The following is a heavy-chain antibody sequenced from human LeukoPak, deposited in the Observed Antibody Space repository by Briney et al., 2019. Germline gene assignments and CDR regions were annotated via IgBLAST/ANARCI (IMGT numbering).Heavy chain of an antibody. CDR2: INGDGGGV. D-gene: IGHD5-18*01. CDR1: KFTFRYYA. Sequence: GGSLRLSCVGSKFTFRYYAMHWVRQAPGRGLEWVAGINGDGGGVAYADSVVGRFTISRDYAETSLYLQMNSLRPEDTALYYCARDRGGKVDTGGVEYWGQGTQVAVSS. CDR3: ARDRGGKVDTGGVEY. V-gene: IGHV3-9*01. J-gene: IGHJ4*02.